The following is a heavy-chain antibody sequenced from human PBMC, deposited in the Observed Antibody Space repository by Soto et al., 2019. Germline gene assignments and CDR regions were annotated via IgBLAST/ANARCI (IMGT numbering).Heavy chain of an antibody. V-gene: IGHV3-7*02. CDR3: VGSGTCG. Sequence: EVQLVESGGGLVQPGGSLRLSCAASGLTFSCSWMNWVRQATGKGLEWVATIKQDGTEKYYADSVKGRFTISRDDARNSLYLQMTILRAEDTAVYYCVGSGTCGWGQGTLVTVSS. CDR1: GLTFSCSW. J-gene: IGHJ4*02. D-gene: IGHD3-10*01. CDR2: IKQDGTEK.